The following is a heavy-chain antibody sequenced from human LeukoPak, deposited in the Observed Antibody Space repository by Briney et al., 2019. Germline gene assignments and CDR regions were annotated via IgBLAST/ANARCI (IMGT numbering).Heavy chain of an antibody. V-gene: IGHV1-2*02. CDR2: INTNSGAT. CDR3: ARDLGGQTY. J-gene: IGHJ4*02. Sequence: ASVKVSCKASAYTFSGHYMHWVRQAPGQGLEWMGWINTNSGATQLAQELRGRVTMTRDTSITTVYMELSRLRSDDTAVYYWARDLGGQTYWGQGTLVIVSS. D-gene: IGHD3-16*01. CDR1: AYTFSGHY.